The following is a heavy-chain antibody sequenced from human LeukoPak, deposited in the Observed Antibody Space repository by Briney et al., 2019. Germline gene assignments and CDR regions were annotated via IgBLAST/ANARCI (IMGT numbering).Heavy chain of an antibody. CDR1: GFIFSAYW. CDR2: INDDGTTT. V-gene: IGHV3-74*01. J-gene: IGHJ6*02. Sequence: AGGSLRLSCAASGFIFSAYWMLWVRQVPGKGLVWVSRINDDGTTTDYADSVKGRFTISRDNVKNTLYLQMSSLRAEDTAIYYCARSQMDVWGHGTTVTVSS. CDR3: ARSQMDV.